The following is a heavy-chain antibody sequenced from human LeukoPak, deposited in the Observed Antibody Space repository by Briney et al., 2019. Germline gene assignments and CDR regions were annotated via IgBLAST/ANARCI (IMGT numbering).Heavy chain of an antibody. D-gene: IGHD3-9*01. J-gene: IGHJ4*02. CDR1: GFTFSSCN. CDR3: ARDFESGHSQNY. CDR2: ISSSSTYI. V-gene: IGHV3-21*01. Sequence: GGSLRLSCAASGFTFSSCNMNWVRQAPGKGLEWVSSISSSSTYIHYADSVKGRFTISRDNAKNSLYLQMNSLRVEDTAVYYCARDFESGHSQNYWGQGTLVTVSS.